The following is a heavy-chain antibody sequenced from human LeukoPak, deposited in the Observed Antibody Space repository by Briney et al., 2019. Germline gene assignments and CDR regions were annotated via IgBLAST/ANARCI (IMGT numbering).Heavy chain of an antibody. Sequence: SETLSLTCTVPGGSISSYYWSWIRQPPGKGLEWIGYIYTSGSTNYNPSLKSRVTISVVTSQNQFSLKLSSVTAADTAVYYCARQKGSSSSGGRYYFDYWGQGTLVTVSS. CDR2: IYTSGST. D-gene: IGHD6-6*01. CDR3: ARQKGSSSSGGRYYFDY. V-gene: IGHV4-4*09. CDR1: GGSISSYY. J-gene: IGHJ4*02.